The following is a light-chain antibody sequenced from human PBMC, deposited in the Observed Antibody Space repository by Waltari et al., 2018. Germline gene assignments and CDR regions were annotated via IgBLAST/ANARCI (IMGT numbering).Light chain of an antibody. V-gene: IGLV1-47*01. J-gene: IGLJ3*02. Sequence: QSVLTQPPSASGTPGQRVTISCSGSSSNIGANYVYWYQQLPGTAPKLLIYRNDQRPSGVPDRFAGSKSDTSASLAISGLRSEDEAHYYCAARDDNLSGPEFGGGTKLTVL. CDR3: AARDDNLSGPE. CDR2: RND. CDR1: SSNIGANY.